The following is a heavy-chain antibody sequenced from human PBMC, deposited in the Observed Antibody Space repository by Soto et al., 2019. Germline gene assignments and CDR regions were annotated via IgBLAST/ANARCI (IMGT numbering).Heavy chain of an antibody. V-gene: IGHV4-59*12. CDR3: TRGSGYYYV. CDR2: IYYSGST. J-gene: IGHJ4*02. Sequence: SETLSLTCTVSGGSIGRYYWSWIRQPPGKGLEWIGYIYYSGSTNYNPSLKSRVTISVDTSKNQFSLKLSSVTAADTAVYYCTRGSGYYYVWGQGSPVTVSS. CDR1: GGSIGRYY. D-gene: IGHD3-22*01.